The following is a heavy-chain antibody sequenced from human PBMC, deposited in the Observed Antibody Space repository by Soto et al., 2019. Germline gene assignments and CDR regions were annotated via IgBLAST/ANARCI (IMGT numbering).Heavy chain of an antibody. Sequence: SETLSLTCTVSGGSIDSSSYYWGWIRQPPGKGLEWIGSIYYSGSTYYNPSLKSRVTITVDTSKNQFSLKLRSVTAADTAVYYCARHGAVRTGYYYYGMDVWGQGTTVTVSS. D-gene: IGHD4-17*01. V-gene: IGHV4-39*01. CDR1: GGSIDSSSYY. CDR2: IYYSGST. J-gene: IGHJ6*02. CDR3: ARHGAVRTGYYYYGMDV.